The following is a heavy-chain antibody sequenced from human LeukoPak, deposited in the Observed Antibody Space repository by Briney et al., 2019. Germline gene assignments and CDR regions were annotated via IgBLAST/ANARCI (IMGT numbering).Heavy chain of an antibody. J-gene: IGHJ4*02. CDR1: GYTLTELS. V-gene: IGHV1-24*01. CDR3: ATKIVLLWFGNGLFYY. CDR2: FDPEDGET. D-gene: IGHD3-10*01. Sequence: ASVKVSCKVSGYTLTELSMHWVRQAPGKGLEWMGGFDPEDGETIYAQKFQGRVTMTEDTSTDTAYMELSSLRSEDTAVYYCATKIVLLWFGNGLFYYWGQGTLVNVSS.